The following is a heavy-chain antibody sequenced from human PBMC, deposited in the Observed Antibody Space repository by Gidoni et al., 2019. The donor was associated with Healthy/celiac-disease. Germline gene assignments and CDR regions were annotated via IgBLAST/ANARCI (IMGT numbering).Heavy chain of an antibody. CDR1: GFTFRRYS. CDR3: AREDYDILTGYYFDY. V-gene: IGHV3-48*02. J-gene: IGHJ4*02. D-gene: IGHD3-9*01. Sequence: EVQLVESGGGLVQPGGSLRLSCAASGFTFRRYSMNWVRQAPGTGVEGVSYISSSSSTIYYADSVKGRFTISRDNAKNSLYLQMNSLRDEDTAVYYCAREDYDILTGYYFDYWGQGTLVTVSS. CDR2: ISSSSSTI.